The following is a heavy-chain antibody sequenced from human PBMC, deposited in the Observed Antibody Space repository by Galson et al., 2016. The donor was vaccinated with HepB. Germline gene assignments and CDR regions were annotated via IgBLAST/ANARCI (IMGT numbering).Heavy chain of an antibody. D-gene: IGHD4-23*01. J-gene: IGHJ4*02. Sequence: SLRLSCAASGSTFSSYAMSWVRQAPGKGLEWVSAISGSGGSTYYADSVKGRFTISRDNSKNTLYLQMNSLRVEDTAVYYCAKDLLRWSFDYWGQGTLVTVSS. CDR1: GSTFSSYA. V-gene: IGHV3-23*01. CDR3: AKDLLRWSFDY. CDR2: ISGSGGST.